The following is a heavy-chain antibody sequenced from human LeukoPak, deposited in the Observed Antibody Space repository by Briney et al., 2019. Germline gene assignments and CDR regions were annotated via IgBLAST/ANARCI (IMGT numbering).Heavy chain of an antibody. V-gene: IGHV4-38-2*02. J-gene: IGHJ5*02. CDR1: GYSISSGYY. CDR3: ARKEGGQLVNTRRWFDP. D-gene: IGHD6-13*01. CDR2: INHSGST. Sequence: SETLSLTCTVSGYSISSGYYWGWIRQPPGKGLEWIGEINHSGSTIYNPSLKSRVTLSVDTSKNQFSLKLRSVTAADTAVYYCARKEGGQLVNTRRWFDPWGQGTLVTVSS.